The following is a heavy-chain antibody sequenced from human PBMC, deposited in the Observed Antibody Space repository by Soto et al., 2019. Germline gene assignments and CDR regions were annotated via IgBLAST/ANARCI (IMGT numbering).Heavy chain of an antibody. J-gene: IGHJ4*02. Sequence: FGPTPGKPTRRLTLAGTFSVYSLSTSGVGVGWIRQPPGKALEWLALIYWDYDKRYSPSLKSRLTITKDTSKNQVVLTMTNMDPVDTATYYCAHTGLYSSGPTGFDYWGQGTLVTVSS. D-gene: IGHD6-19*01. CDR3: AHTGLYSSGPTGFDY. CDR1: VYSLSTSGVG. CDR2: IYWDYDK. V-gene: IGHV2-5*02.